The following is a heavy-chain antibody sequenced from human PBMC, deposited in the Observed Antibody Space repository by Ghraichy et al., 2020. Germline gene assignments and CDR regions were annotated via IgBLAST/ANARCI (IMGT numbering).Heavy chain of an antibody. V-gene: IGHV4-34*01. D-gene: IGHD4-17*01. CDR1: GGSFSGYS. CDR2: FNHSGST. J-gene: IGHJ4*02. Sequence: SETLSLTCAVYGGSFSGYSWSWIRQPPGKGLQWIGEFNHSGSTNYNPSLKSRVTISVDTSKNQFSLKLSSVTAADTAVYYCARDPRLRRTGLDYWGQGTLVTVSS. CDR3: ARDPRLRRTGLDY.